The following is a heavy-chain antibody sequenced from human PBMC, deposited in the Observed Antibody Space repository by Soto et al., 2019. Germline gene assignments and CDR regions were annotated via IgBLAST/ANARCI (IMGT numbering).Heavy chain of an antibody. CDR3: ARGAVTKLDY. CDR1: GGSISSYY. CDR2: IFYSGST. J-gene: IGHJ4*02. V-gene: IGHV4-59*01. Sequence: SETLSLTCTVFGGSISSYYWSWIRQPPGKGLEWIGYIFYSGSTNYNPSLKSRVTISVDTSKNQVSLKLSSVTAADTAVYYCARGAVTKLDYWGQGILVTVSS. D-gene: IGHD4-17*01.